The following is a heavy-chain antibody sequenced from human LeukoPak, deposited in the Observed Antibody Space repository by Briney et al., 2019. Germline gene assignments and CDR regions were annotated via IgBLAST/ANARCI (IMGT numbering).Heavy chain of an antibody. V-gene: IGHV3-23*01. CDR3: ARSGDY. Sequence: GASLRLSYAASGFTFYSYAMSWVHQAPGKGLEWVSSIGRGGDTTYYADSVKGRFTISRDNSKNTLYLQMNSLRAEDTAVYYCARSGDYWGQGTLVTVSS. CDR1: GFTFYSYA. D-gene: IGHD3-3*01. CDR2: IGRGGDTT. J-gene: IGHJ4*02.